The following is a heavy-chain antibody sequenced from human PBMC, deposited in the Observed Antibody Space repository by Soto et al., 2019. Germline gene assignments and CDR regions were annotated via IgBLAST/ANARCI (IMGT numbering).Heavy chain of an antibody. D-gene: IGHD2-15*01. CDR1: RGSFTNVY. V-gene: IGHV4-34*01. J-gene: IGHJ5*02. Sequence: PSETLSLTCAVIRGSFTNVYWTWIRQAPGKGLEWIGEIGPSGSTTYNASLKSRITINPDTSKNQFSLQLNSVTPEDTAVYYCARAYCSGGSCWAWSNWFDPWGQGTLVTVSS. CDR2: IGPSGST. CDR3: ARAYCSGGSCWAWSNWFDP.